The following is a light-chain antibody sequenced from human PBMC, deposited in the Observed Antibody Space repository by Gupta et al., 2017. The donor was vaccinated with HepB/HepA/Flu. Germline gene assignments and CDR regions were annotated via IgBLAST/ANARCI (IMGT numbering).Light chain of an antibody. CDR1: QGVGSW. CDR2: AAF. J-gene: IGKJ1*01. V-gene: IGKV1-12*01. CDR3: QQADKLPRT. Sequence: QMTRSPSSVSASVGDRVTITCRASQGVGSWLAWYQQKPGKAPRLLIYAAFTMQSGIPSRFSGSGSGTEFTLTISSLEPEDFAIYYCQQADKLPRTFGQGTKVEI.